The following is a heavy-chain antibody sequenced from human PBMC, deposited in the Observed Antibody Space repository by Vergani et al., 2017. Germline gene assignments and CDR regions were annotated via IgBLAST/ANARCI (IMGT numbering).Heavy chain of an antibody. D-gene: IGHD3-9*01. V-gene: IGHV3-48*04. CDR3: AISQYYDILTGYYAY. CDR1: GFTFSSYA. CDR2: ISSSSSYT. Sequence: EVQLLESGGGLVQPGGSLRLSCAASGFTFSSYAMSWVRQAPGKGLEWVSYISSSSSYTNYADSVKGRFTISRDNAKNSLYLQMNSLRAEDTAVYYCAISQYYDILTGYYAYWGQGTLVTVSS. J-gene: IGHJ4*02.